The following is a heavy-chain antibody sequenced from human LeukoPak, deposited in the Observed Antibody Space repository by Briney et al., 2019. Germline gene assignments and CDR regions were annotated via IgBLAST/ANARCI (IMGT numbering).Heavy chain of an antibody. CDR1: GFTFGDYA. CDR2: IRSKAYGGTT. CDR3: FIPAANIHPAAFDI. J-gene: IGHJ3*02. V-gene: IGHV3-49*04. D-gene: IGHD2-2*01. Sequence: PGRSLRLSCTASGFTFGDYAMSWVRQAPGKGLEWVGFIRSKAYGGTTEYAASVKGRFTISRDDSKSIAYLQMNSLKTEDTAVYYCFIPAANIHPAAFDIWGQGTMVTVSS.